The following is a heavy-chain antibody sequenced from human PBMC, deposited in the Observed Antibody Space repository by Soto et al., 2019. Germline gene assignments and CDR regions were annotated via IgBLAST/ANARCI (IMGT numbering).Heavy chain of an antibody. J-gene: IGHJ3*02. CDR3: ARDRPGDEGDGFDI. D-gene: IGHD3-10*01. CDR1: GLTVSSNY. Sequence: EVQLVETGGGLMQPGGSLRLSCAASGLTVSSNYMNWVRQAPGKGLEWVSVIYSGGSTHYAGPVKGRFIISRDNSKNTLYLQMNSLRVEDTAVYYCARDRPGDEGDGFDIWGHGTMVTVSS. V-gene: IGHV3-53*02. CDR2: IYSGGST.